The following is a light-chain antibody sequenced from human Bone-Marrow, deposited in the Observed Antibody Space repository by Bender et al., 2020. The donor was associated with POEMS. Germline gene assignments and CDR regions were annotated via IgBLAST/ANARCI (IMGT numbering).Light chain of an antibody. CDR3: QSYDISLSGWV. CDR2: NNE. CDR1: SSNMGAGYG. V-gene: IGLV1-40*01. J-gene: IGLJ3*02. Sequence: QSVLTQPPSVSGAPGQTVTLSCTGTSSNMGAGYGVNWYQQLPGTAPKLLIYNNENRPSGVPDRISGSKSGTSASLAITGLQAEDEADYYCQSYDISLSGWVFGGGTKLTAL.